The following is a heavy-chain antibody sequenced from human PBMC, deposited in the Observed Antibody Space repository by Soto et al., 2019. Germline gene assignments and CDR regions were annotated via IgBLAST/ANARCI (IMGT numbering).Heavy chain of an antibody. CDR3: ARMFSRYDPLYYFDF. CDR1: EFSDYY. D-gene: IGHD1-1*01. J-gene: IGHJ4*02. V-gene: IGHV3-11*01. CDR2: ISSSGSAI. Sequence: QVQLVESGGGLVKPGGSLRLSCAASEFSDYYMSWIRQAPGKGLECISYISSSGSAIYYADSVKGRFTISRDNAKNSLFLQMTSLRAEDTAVYYCARMFSRYDPLYYFDFWGQGTLVTVSS.